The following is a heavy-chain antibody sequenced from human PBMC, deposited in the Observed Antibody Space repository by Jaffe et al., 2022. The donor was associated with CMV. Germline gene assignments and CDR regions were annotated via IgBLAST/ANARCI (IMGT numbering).Heavy chain of an antibody. V-gene: IGHV3-21*01. J-gene: IGHJ4*02. D-gene: IGHD6-6*01. CDR3: ARTLREYSSSPTFGY. CDR2: MSSSSSYI. Sequence: EVQLVESGGGLVKPGGSLRLSCAASGFTLNTYSMNWVRQAPGKGLEWVSSMSSSSSYIDYADSVKGRFSISRDNAKNSLYLQMNSLRADDTGVYYCARTLREYSSSPTFGYWGQGTLVTVSS. CDR1: GFTLNTYS.